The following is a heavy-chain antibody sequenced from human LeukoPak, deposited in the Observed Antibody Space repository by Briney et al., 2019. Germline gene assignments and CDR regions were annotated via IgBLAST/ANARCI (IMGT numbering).Heavy chain of an antibody. CDR1: GFTFSSYA. Sequence: GGSLRLSCAASGFTFSSYAMHGVRQAPGKGLEWVAVISYDGSNKYYADSVKGQFTISRDNSKNTLYLLRNSPRAAATAVYYCAGVLPNGYDSSGPLGYWGQGTLVTVSS. CDR2: ISYDGSNK. CDR3: AGVLPNGYDSSGPLGY. D-gene: IGHD3-22*01. J-gene: IGHJ4*02. V-gene: IGHV3-30-3*01.